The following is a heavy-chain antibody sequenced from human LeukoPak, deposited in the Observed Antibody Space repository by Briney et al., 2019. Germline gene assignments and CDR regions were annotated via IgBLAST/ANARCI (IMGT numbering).Heavy chain of an antibody. Sequence: GGSLRLSCAASGFTFSSYAMSWVRQAPGKGLEWVSAISGSGGSTYYADSVKGRFPISRDNSKNTLYLQMNSLRAEDTAVYYCAKDHSGYSYGWYYWGQGTLVTVSS. CDR2: ISGSGGST. D-gene: IGHD5-18*01. V-gene: IGHV3-23*01. CDR3: AKDHSGYSYGWYY. CDR1: GFTFSSYA. J-gene: IGHJ4*02.